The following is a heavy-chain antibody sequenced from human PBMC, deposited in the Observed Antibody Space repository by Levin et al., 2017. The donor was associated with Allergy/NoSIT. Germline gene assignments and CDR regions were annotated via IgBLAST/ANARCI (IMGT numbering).Heavy chain of an antibody. Sequence: SETLSLTCTVSGGSISSGSYYWSWIRQPAGTGLEWIGRIYTSGSTNYNPSLKSRVTISVDTSKNQFSLKLSSVTAADTAVYYCARDGGILDFDYWGQGTLVTVSS. CDR1: GGSISSGSYY. J-gene: IGHJ4*02. CDR3: ARDGGILDFDY. V-gene: IGHV4-61*02. CDR2: IYTSGST.